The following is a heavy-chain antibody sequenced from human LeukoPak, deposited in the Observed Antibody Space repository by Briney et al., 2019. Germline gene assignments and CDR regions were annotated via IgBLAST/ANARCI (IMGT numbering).Heavy chain of an antibody. Sequence: GASVKVSCKASGYTFTRYGITWVRQAPGQGLEWIGWISTYNGDTKYAQKFQGRVTITTDTSTSTAYMELRSLRADDTAVYYCARDPSNTSGWYIYFDYWGQGTLVTVSS. CDR2: ISTYNGDT. J-gene: IGHJ4*02. D-gene: IGHD6-19*01. CDR3: ARDPSNTSGWYIYFDY. CDR1: GYTFTRYG. V-gene: IGHV1-18*01.